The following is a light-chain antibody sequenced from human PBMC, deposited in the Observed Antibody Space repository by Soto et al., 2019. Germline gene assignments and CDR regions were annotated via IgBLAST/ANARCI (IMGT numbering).Light chain of an antibody. V-gene: IGLV2-8*01. J-gene: IGLJ1*01. CDR3: RSYAGSNNFV. CDR2: EVS. CDR1: SSDVGGYNY. Sequence: QSVLTQPPSASGSPGQSVTISCTGTSSDVGGYNYVSWYQQHPGKAPKLMIYEVSKRPSGVPDRFSGSKSGNTASPTVSGLQAEDEADYYCRSYAGSNNFVFGTGTKVTVL.